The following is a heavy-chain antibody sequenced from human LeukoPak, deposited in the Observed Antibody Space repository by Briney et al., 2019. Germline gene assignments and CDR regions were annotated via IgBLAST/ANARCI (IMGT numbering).Heavy chain of an antibody. CDR3: TTDGAYSYGPTYYYYYGMDV. CDR1: GFTFSSYS. J-gene: IGHJ6*02. Sequence: GGSLRLSCAASGFTFSSYSMNWVRQAPGKGLEWVSSISSSSSYIYYADSVKGRFTISRDNAKNSLYLQMNSLKTEDTAVYYCTTDGAYSYGPTYYYYYGMDVWGQGTTVTVSS. D-gene: IGHD5-18*01. V-gene: IGHV3-21*03. CDR2: ISSSSSYI.